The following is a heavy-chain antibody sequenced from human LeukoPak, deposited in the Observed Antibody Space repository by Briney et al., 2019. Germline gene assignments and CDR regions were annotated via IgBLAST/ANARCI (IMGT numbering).Heavy chain of an antibody. CDR3: ARDDGGQGDY. Sequence: PGGSLRLSCEASGFTFSDHYMDWVRQAPGKGLEWVGRSKNKANSYITQYAAFVQGRFTISRDDSKNSLYLQINSLKTEDTAVYYCARDDGGQGDYWGQGTLVTVSS. J-gene: IGHJ4*02. D-gene: IGHD2-15*01. V-gene: IGHV3-72*01. CDR2: SKNKANSYIT. CDR1: GFTFSDHY.